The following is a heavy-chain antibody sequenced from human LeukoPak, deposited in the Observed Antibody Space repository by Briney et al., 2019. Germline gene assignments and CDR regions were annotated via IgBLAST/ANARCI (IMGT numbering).Heavy chain of an antibody. V-gene: IGHV1-2*02. J-gene: IGHJ3*02. Sequence: ASVKVSCKASGYSFIGNYIHWVRQAPGQGLEWMGWINPNSGGTNYAQKFQGRVTMTRDTSISTAYMELSRLSSDDTAVYYCARGDRSSSILEDAFDIWGQGTMVTVSS. CDR1: GYSFIGNY. CDR2: INPNSGGT. D-gene: IGHD6-6*01. CDR3: ARGDRSSSILEDAFDI.